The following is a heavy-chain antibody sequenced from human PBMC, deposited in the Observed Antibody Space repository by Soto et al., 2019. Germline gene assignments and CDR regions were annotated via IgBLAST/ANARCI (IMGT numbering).Heavy chain of an antibody. V-gene: IGHV5-51*03. CDR3: ARGEYSGSYYASVGFSDY. D-gene: IGHD1-26*01. CDR2: IYPGDSDT. J-gene: IGHJ4*02. Sequence: PVESLKISCKGSGYGFTSYWIGWVRQMPGKGLEWMGIIYPGDSDTRYSPSFQGQVTISADKSISTAYLQWSSLKASDTAMYYCARGEYSGSYYASVGFSDYWGQGTLVTVSS. CDR1: GYGFTSYW.